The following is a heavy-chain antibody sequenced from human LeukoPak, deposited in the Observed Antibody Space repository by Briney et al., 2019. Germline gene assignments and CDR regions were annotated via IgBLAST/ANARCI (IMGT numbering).Heavy chain of an antibody. V-gene: IGHV1-2*02. D-gene: IGHD3-22*01. CDR2: INPNSGGT. J-gene: IGHJ4*02. CDR3: ARRPHYYDSSGYLADY. CDR1: GYTSTGYY. Sequence: GASVKVSCKASGYTSTGYYMHWVRQAPGQGLEWMGWINPNSGGTSYAQKFQGRVTMTRDTSISTAYMELSRLRSDDTAVYYCARRPHYYDSSGYLADYWGQGTLVTVSS.